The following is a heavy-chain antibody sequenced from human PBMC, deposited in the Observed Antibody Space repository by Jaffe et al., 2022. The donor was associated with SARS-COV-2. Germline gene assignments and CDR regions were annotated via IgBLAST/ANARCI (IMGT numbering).Heavy chain of an antibody. V-gene: IGHV3-33*01. CDR2: IWYDGSNK. J-gene: IGHJ6*02. D-gene: IGHD4-17*01. CDR1: GFTFSSYG. Sequence: QVQLVESGGGVVQPGRSLRLSCAASGFTFSSYGMHWVRQAPGKGLEWVAVIWYDGSNKYYADSVKGRFTISRDNSKNTLYLQMNSLRAEDTAVYYCARDSDYGDYGAQDYYYYYGMDVWGQGTTVTVSS. CDR3: ARDSDYGDYGAQDYYYYYGMDV.